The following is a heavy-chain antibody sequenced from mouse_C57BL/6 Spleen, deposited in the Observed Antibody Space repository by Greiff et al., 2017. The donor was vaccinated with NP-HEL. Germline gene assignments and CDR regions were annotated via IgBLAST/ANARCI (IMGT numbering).Heavy chain of an antibody. CDR3: ARSGTTVVPSWYFDV. Sequence: QVQLQQSGAELVKPGASVKISCKASGYAFSSYWMNWVKQRPGKGLEWIGQIYPGDGDTNYNGKFKGKATLTADKSSSTAYMQLSSLTSEDSAVYFCARSGTTVVPSWYFDVWGTGTTVTVSS. CDR1: GYAFSSYW. CDR2: IYPGDGDT. J-gene: IGHJ1*03. V-gene: IGHV1-80*01. D-gene: IGHD1-1*01.